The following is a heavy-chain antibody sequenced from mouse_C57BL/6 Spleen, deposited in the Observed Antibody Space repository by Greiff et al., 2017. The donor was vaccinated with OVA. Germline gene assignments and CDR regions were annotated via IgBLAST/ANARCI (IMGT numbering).Heavy chain of an antibody. CDR3: ARDYDDDGYAMDY. CDR2: IYPGSGST. D-gene: IGHD2-4*01. CDR1: GYTFTSYW. V-gene: IGHV1-55*01. Sequence: VQLQQPGAELVKPGASVKMSCKASGYTFTSYWITWVKQRPGQGLEWIGDIYPGSGSTNYNEKFKSKATLTVDTSSSTAYMQLSSLTSEDSAVYYCARDYDDDGYAMDYWGQGTSVTVSS. J-gene: IGHJ4*01.